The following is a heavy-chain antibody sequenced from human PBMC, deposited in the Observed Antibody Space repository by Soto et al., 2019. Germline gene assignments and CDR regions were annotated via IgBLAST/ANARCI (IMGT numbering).Heavy chain of an antibody. D-gene: IGHD2-2*02. Sequence: EVQLVESGGGLVKPGGSLRLSCAASGFSFSTYSINWVRQAPGKGLEWVSSISSSSNHVYYADSVKGRFTISRDNAKNALYLQMNWLRAEDTAVYYCARDLPLYTGVFDMWGQGTMVTVSS. J-gene: IGHJ3*02. V-gene: IGHV3-21*01. CDR1: GFSFSTYS. CDR2: ISSSSNHV. CDR3: ARDLPLYTGVFDM.